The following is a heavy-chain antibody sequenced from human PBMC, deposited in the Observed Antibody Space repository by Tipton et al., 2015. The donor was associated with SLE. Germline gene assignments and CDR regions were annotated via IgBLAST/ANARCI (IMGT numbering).Heavy chain of an antibody. D-gene: IGHD5-18*01. J-gene: IGHJ4*02. CDR1: GFTFDDYA. V-gene: IGHV3-9*01. CDR3: AKGYSYGAYYFDY. CDR2: ISWNGASI. Sequence: SLRLSCAASGFTFDDYAMHWVRQAPGKGLEWVSGISWNGASIGYADSVNGRFTISRDNSKNTLYLQMNSLRAEDTAVYYCAKGYSYGAYYFDYWGQGTLVTVSS.